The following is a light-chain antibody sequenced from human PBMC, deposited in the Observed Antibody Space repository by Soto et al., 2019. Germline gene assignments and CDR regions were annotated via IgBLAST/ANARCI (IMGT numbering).Light chain of an antibody. Sequence: IQMTQSPSSLSASVGDRVTITCRASQGISNYLAWYQQPPGKVPQLLIYGASTTQSGVPSRLSGGGSGTDFTLSIRSLQPEDIATYYCEKYNNATAFGQGTRLEI. CDR3: EKYNNATA. CDR1: QGISNY. CDR2: GAS. J-gene: IGKJ5*01. V-gene: IGKV1-27*01.